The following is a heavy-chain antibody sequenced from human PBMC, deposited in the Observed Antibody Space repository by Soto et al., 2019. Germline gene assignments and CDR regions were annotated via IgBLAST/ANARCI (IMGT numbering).Heavy chain of an antibody. CDR1: GFSVSDNY. CDR3: ARDHFKGNGVFDGFDV. J-gene: IGHJ3*01. Sequence: GGSLRLSCAASGFSVSDNYMSWVRQAPGKGLEWVSVMYSGGTTYYADSVKGRITISRDNSKNTLYLQMHSLRAEDTAVYYCARDHFKGNGVFDGFDVWGRGTMVTVSS. D-gene: IGHD2-8*01. CDR2: MYSGGTT. V-gene: IGHV3-53*01.